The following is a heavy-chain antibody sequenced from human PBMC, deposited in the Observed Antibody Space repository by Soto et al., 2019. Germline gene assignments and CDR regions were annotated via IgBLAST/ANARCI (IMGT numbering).Heavy chain of an antibody. CDR1: GYTLTELS. CDR2: FDPEDGET. J-gene: IGHJ6*02. D-gene: IGHD2-15*01. V-gene: IGHV1-24*01. Sequence: ASVKVSCKVSGYTLTELSMHWVRQAPGKGLEWMGGFDPEDGETIYAQKFQGRVTMTEDTSTDTAYMELSSLRSEDTAVYYCATVTPYCSGGSCYGYYGMDVWGQGTTVTVS. CDR3: ATVTPYCSGGSCYGYYGMDV.